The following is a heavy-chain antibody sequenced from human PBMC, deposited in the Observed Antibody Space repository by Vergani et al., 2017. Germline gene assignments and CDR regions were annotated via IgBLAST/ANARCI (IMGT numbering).Heavy chain of an antibody. V-gene: IGHV3-49*04. CDR1: GFSFGDYA. Sequence: EVQLVESGGGLVPPGRSLRLPCAASGFSFGDYAMTWVRQAPGKGLGWVAFIRNKAYGGTTEYATSVKGRFTISRDDSKRLAYLQLSGLKTEDTAVYFCSRGRGYSFGYSDYWGQGTLVNVSS. J-gene: IGHJ4*02. CDR3: SRGRGYSFGYSDY. D-gene: IGHD5-12*01. CDR2: IRNKAYGGTT.